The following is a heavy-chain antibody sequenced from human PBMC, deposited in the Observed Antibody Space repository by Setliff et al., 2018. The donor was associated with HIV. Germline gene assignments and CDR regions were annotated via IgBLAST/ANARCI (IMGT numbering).Heavy chain of an antibody. CDR1: GFTFNNYA. CDR3: GRVTYSSGQRGIDL. D-gene: IGHD6-19*01. V-gene: IGHV3-30*04. J-gene: IGHJ5*02. CDR2: ISYDGTNT. Sequence: GGSLRLSCAASGFTFNNYAIHWVRQAPGKGLEWVALISYDGTNTDDADSVKGRFIISRDNANNTLYLQMNSLRADDTAVYYCGRVTYSSGQRGIDLWGQGTLVTVSS.